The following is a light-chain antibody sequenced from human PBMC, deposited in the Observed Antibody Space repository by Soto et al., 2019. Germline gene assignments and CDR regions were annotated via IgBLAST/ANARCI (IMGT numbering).Light chain of an antibody. CDR3: QQRSNWYT. Sequence: EIVLTQSPATLSLSPGERATLSCRASQSVSSYLAWYQQKPGQAPRLLIYDASNRATGIPARFSGSGSGTDFTLTISGLAPEDFAVYYCQQRSNWYTFGQGTKLEIK. V-gene: IGKV3-11*01. J-gene: IGKJ2*01. CDR2: DAS. CDR1: QSVSSY.